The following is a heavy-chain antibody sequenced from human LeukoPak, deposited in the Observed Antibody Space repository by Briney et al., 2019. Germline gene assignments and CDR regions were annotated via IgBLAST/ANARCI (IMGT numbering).Heavy chain of an antibody. CDR1: GGSISSYY. V-gene: IGHV4-59*01. CDR2: IYYSGST. Sequence: SETLSLTCTVSGGSISSYYWSWIRQPPGKGLEWIGYIYYSGSTYYNPSLKSRVTISVDTSKNQFSLKLSSVTAADTAVYYCAREGIYCSGGSCYPGYFQHWGQGTLVTVSS. CDR3: AREGIYCSGGSCYPGYFQH. J-gene: IGHJ1*01. D-gene: IGHD2-15*01.